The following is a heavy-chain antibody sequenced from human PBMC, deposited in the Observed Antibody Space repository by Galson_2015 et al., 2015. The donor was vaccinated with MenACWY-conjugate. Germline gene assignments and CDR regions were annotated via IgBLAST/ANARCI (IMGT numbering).Heavy chain of an antibody. CDR2: INWDGGST. CDR1: GFTFENHG. V-gene: IGHV3-20*04. J-gene: IGHJ4*01. D-gene: IGHD5-18*01. Sequence: SLRLSCAASGFTFENHGMNWVRQGPGKGLEWVSGINWDGGSTGYADSVQGRFTISRDNAKNSLYLQMNSLRAEDTALYYCAGDISYGSFEYWGQGTLVTVPS. CDR3: AGDISYGSFEY.